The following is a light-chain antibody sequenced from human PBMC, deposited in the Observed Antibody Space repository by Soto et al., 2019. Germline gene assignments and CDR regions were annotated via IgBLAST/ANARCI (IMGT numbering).Light chain of an antibody. V-gene: IGKV4-1*01. Sequence: DIVMTQSPDSLAVSLGERATINCKSSQSVLYSSNNKNYLAWYQQKPGQPPKLLIYWASTRESGVPDRFSGSGSGTDFTLTTSSLQAEDVAVYYCQQYYSTPQLTFGGGTKVEIK. J-gene: IGKJ4*01. CDR2: WAS. CDR3: QQYYSTPQLT. CDR1: QSVLYSSNNKNY.